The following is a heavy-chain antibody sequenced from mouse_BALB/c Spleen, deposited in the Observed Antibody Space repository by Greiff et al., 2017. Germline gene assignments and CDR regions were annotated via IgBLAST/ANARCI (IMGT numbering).Heavy chain of an antibody. CDR2: IYPGDGDT. Sequence: QVQLQQSGAELVRPGSSVKISCKASGYAFSSYWMNWVKQRPGQGLEWIGQIYPGDGDTNYNGKFKGKATLTADKSSSTAYMQLSSLTSEDSAVYFCARGNGNYHDYYAMDYWGQGTSVTVSS. CDR3: ARGNGNYHDYYAMDY. CDR1: GYAFSSYW. J-gene: IGHJ4*01. V-gene: IGHV1-80*01. D-gene: IGHD2-1*01.